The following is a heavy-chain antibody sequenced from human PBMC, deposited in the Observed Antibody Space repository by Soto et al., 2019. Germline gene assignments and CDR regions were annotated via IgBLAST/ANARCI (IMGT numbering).Heavy chain of an antibody. Sequence: SVILCVTCTVSGGSIKSGGYSWTWIRQPPGKGLEWIGYIYYSGSTNYNPSLKSRVTISVDTSKNQFPLKLSSVTAADTAVYYCARVYGDYLDYWGQGTLVTVSS. CDR3: ARVYGDYLDY. V-gene: IGHV4-61*08. J-gene: IGHJ4*02. CDR2: IYYSGST. CDR1: GGSIKSGGYS. D-gene: IGHD4-17*01.